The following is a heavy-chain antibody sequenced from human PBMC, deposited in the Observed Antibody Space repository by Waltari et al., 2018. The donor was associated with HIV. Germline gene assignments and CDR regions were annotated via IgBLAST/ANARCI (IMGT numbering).Heavy chain of an antibody. J-gene: IGHJ3*02. D-gene: IGHD3-3*01. CDR1: GFTFSSYS. CDR3: ARDTSFWSSPDLDAFDI. Sequence: EVQLVESGGGLVKPGGSLRLSCAASGFTFSSYSMNWVRQAPGKGLEWVSSISSSSSYIYYADSVKGRFTISRDNAKNSLYLQMNSLGAEDTAVYYCARDTSFWSSPDLDAFDIWGQGTMVTVSS. CDR2: ISSSSSYI. V-gene: IGHV3-21*01.